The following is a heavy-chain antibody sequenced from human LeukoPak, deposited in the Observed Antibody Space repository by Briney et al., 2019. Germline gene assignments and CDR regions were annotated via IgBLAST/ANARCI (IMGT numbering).Heavy chain of an antibody. D-gene: IGHD4-17*01. J-gene: IGHJ4*02. CDR3: ARASHLDYGDYSFDY. V-gene: IGHV1-2*02. Sequence: GAPVKVSCKASGYTFTGYYMHWVRQAPGQGLEWMGWINPNSGGTNYAQKFQGRVTMTRDTSISTAYMELSRLRSDDTAVYYCARASHLDYGDYSFDYWGQGTLVTVSS. CDR2: INPNSGGT. CDR1: GYTFTGYY.